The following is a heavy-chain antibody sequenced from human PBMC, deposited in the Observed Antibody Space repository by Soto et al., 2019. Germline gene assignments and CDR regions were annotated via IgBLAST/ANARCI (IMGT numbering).Heavy chain of an antibody. CDR2: IYYSGST. V-gene: IGHV4-59*01. CDR1: GGSISSYY. Sequence: SETLSLTCTVSGGSISSYYWSWIRQPPGKGLEWIGYIYYSGSTNYNPSLKSRVTISVDTSKNQFSLKLSSVTAADTAVYYCASYHSGYVGRNWFDPWGQGTLVTVS. CDR3: ASYHSGYVGRNWFDP. D-gene: IGHD5-12*01. J-gene: IGHJ5*02.